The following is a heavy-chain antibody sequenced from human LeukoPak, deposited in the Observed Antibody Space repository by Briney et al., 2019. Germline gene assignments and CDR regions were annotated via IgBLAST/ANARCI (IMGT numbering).Heavy chain of an antibody. J-gene: IGHJ4*02. Sequence: PSETLSLTCTVSGGSISSSSYYWGWIRQPPGKGLEWIGSIYYSGSTYYNPSLKSRVTISVDTSKNQFSLKLSSVTAADTAVYFCARDRGGGSSPIDYWGQGTLVTVSS. V-gene: IGHV4-39*02. CDR3: ARDRGGGSSPIDY. CDR2: IYYSGST. CDR1: GGSISSSSYY. D-gene: IGHD6-6*01.